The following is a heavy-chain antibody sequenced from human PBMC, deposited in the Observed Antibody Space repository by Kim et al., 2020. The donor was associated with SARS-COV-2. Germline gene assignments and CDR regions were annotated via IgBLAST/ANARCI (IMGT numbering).Heavy chain of an antibody. CDR1: GFTFSDYY. J-gene: IGHJ5*02. Sequence: GGSLRLSCAASGFTFSDYYMSWIRQAPGKGLEWVSYISSSGSTIYYADSVKGRFTISRDNAKNSLYLQMNSLRAEDTAVYYCARDESLWFGDGNWFDPWGQGTLVTVSS. V-gene: IGHV3-11*04. CDR2: ISSSGSTI. D-gene: IGHD3-10*01. CDR3: ARDESLWFGDGNWFDP.